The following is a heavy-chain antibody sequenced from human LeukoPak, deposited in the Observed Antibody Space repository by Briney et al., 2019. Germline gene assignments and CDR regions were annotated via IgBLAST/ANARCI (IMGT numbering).Heavy chain of an antibody. CDR3: AGYYDFWSGYYNTHYYYGMDV. Sequence: GGSLRLSCAASGFTFSSYAMSWVRQAPGKGLEWVSAISGSSGSTYYADSVKGRFTISRDNSKNTLYLQMNSLRAEDTAVYYCAGYYDFWSGYYNTHYYYGMDVWGQGTTVTASS. J-gene: IGHJ6*02. CDR2: ISGSSGST. V-gene: IGHV3-23*01. D-gene: IGHD3-3*01. CDR1: GFTFSSYA.